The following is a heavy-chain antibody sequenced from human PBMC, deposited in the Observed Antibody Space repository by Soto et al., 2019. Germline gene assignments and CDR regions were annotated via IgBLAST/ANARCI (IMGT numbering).Heavy chain of an antibody. J-gene: IGHJ6*02. V-gene: IGHV3-30-3*01. CDR3: ASDSAFTIFGVVSYYYGMEV. CDR1: GFTFSSYA. CDR2: ISYDGSNK. Sequence: PGGSLRLSCAASGFTFSSYAMHWVRQAPGKGLEWVAVISYDGSNKYYADSVKGRFTISRDNSKNTLYLQMNSLRAEDTAVYYCASDSAFTIFGVVSYYYGMEVWGQGTTVTVSS. D-gene: IGHD3-3*01.